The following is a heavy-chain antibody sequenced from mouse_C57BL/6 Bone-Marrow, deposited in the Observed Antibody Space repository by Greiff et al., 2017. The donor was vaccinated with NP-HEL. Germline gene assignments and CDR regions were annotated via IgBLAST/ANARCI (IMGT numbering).Heavy chain of an antibody. V-gene: IGHV1-81*01. CDR2: FYPRSGTT. CDR1: GYTFTSYG. J-gene: IGHJ3*01. Sequence: VPLVESGAELARPGASVKLSCTASGYTFTSYGLSWVKQRTGQGLEWLGEFYPRSGTTYYNEKFKGKATLTADKSSRTAYRELRSLTAEDSAVYFCARSGAFAYWGQGTLVTVAA. CDR3: ARSGAFAY.